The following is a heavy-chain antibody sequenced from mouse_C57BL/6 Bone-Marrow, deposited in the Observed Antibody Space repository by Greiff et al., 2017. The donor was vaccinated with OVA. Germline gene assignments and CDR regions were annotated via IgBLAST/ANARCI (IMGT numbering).Heavy chain of an antibody. CDR2: INPNNGGT. D-gene: IGHD1-1*01. V-gene: IGHV1-26*01. J-gene: IGHJ4*01. Sequence: VQLQQSGPELVKPGASVKISCKASGYTFTDYYMNWVKQSHGKSLEWIGDINPNNGGTSYNQKFKGKATLTVDKSSSTAYMELRSLTSEDSAVYYCARGDYLLRRPWAMDYWGQGTSVTVSS. CDR3: ARGDYLLRRPWAMDY. CDR1: GYTFTDYY.